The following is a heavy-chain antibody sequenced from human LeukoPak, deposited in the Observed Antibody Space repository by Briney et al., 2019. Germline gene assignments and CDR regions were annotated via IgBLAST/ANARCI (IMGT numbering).Heavy chain of an antibody. CDR1: GHTFTGYY. D-gene: IGHD3-16*02. CDR3: ARDGDYVWGSYRRLDY. V-gene: IGHV1-46*01. CDR2: INPSGGST. Sequence: ASVKVSCKASGHTFTGYYIHWVRRAPGQGLEWMGIINPSGGSTSYAQKFQGRVTMTRDTSTSTVYMELSSLRSEDTAVYYCARDGDYVWGSYRRLDYWGQGTLVTVSS. J-gene: IGHJ4*02.